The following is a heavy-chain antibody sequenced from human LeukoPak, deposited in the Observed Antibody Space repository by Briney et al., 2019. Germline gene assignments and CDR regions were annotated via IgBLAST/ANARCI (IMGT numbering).Heavy chain of an antibody. V-gene: IGHV1-69*04. D-gene: IGHD1-14*01. Sequence: SVKVSCKASGGTFSSYAISWVRQAPGQGLEWMGRIIPILGIANYAQKFQGRVTITADKSTSTAYMELSSLRSEDTAVYYCARHPPGIAGTLFYYGMDVWGQGTTVTVSS. J-gene: IGHJ6*02. CDR3: ARHPPGIAGTLFYYGMDV. CDR1: GGTFSSYA. CDR2: IIPILGIA.